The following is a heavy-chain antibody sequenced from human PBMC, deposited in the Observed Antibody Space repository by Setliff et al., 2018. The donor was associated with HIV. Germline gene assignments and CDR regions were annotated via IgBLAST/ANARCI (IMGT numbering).Heavy chain of an antibody. V-gene: IGHV3-64D*09. CDR1: GFSFSSYA. CDR3: VKARVDGDYYYYYYMDV. D-gene: IGHD4-17*01. J-gene: IGHJ6*03. Sequence: GGSLRLSCAASGFSFSSYAMQWVRQAPGKGLEYVSGISSNGGSTYYADSVKGRFTISRDNSKNTLYLQMSSLRAEDTAVYYCVKARVDGDYYYYYYMDVWGKGTTVTVSS. CDR2: ISSNGGST.